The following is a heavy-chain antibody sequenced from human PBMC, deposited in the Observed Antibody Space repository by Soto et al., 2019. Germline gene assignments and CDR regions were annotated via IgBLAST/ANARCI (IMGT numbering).Heavy chain of an antibody. CDR2: IYWDDDK. CDR3: AHAHFAARTDQYYDSSGYCFDY. V-gene: IGHV2-5*02. D-gene: IGHD3-22*01. CDR1: GFSLSTSGVG. J-gene: IGHJ4*02. Sequence: QITLKESGPTLVKPTQTLTLTCTFSGFSLSTSGVGVGWIRQPPGKALEWLALIYWDDDKRYSPSLKSRLTITKDTSKNQVVLTMTNMDPVDTATYYCAHAHFAARTDQYYDSSGYCFDYWGQGTLVTVSS.